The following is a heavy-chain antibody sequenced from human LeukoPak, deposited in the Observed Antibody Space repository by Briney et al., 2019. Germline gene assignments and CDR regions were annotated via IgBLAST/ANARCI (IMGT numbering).Heavy chain of an antibody. D-gene: IGHD2-2*01. J-gene: IGHJ4*02. Sequence: PGGSLRLSCAASGFTFSSYEMNWVRQAPGKGLEWVSYISSSGSTIYYADSVKGRFTISRDNAKNSLYLQMNSLRAEDTAVYYCARAGCSSTSCYSGIRYWGQGILVTVSS. V-gene: IGHV3-48*03. CDR3: ARAGCSSTSCYSGIRY. CDR1: GFTFSSYE. CDR2: ISSSGSTI.